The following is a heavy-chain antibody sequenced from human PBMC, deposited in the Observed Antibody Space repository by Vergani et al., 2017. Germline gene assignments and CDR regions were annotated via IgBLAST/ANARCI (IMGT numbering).Heavy chain of an antibody. Sequence: EVQLLESGGGLVQPGGSLRLSCAASGFTFSSYAMSWVRQAPGKGLEWVSAISGSGGSTYYADSVKGRFTISRNNSKNTLYLQMNSLRAEDTAVYYCAKASGYDPLGMDVWGQGTTVTVSS. V-gene: IGHV3-23*01. J-gene: IGHJ6*02. CDR3: AKASGYDPLGMDV. CDR2: ISGSGGST. CDR1: GFTFSSYA. D-gene: IGHD5-12*01.